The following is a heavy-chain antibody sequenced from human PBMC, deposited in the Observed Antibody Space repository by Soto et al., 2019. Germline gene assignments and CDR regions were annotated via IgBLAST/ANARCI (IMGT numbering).Heavy chain of an antibody. V-gene: IGHV5-51*01. Sequence: GESLKISCNGSGYSFTSYWIGWVRQMPGKGLEWMGIIYPGDSDTRYSPSFQGQVTISADKSISTAYLQWSSLKASDTAMYYCARTAARGSGCSSTSCYRDNWFDPWGQGTLVTVSS. CDR3: ARTAARGSGCSSTSCYRDNWFDP. CDR1: GYSFTSYW. D-gene: IGHD2-2*02. CDR2: IYPGDSDT. J-gene: IGHJ5*02.